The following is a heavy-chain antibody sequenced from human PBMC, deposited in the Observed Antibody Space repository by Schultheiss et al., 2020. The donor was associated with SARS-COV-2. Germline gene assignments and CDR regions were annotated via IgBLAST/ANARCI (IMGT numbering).Heavy chain of an antibody. CDR2: ISYDGTNK. CDR3: VRGGRYFDP. V-gene: IGHV3-30*03. CDR1: GLTFRSYG. Sequence: GASLKISCAASGLTFRSYGMHWVRQAPGKGLEWVALISYDGTNKFSADSVRGRFTISRDNSKNTLYLQMNSLRAEDTAMYYCVRGGRYFDPWGLGTLVTVSS. D-gene: IGHD3-16*01. J-gene: IGHJ4*02.